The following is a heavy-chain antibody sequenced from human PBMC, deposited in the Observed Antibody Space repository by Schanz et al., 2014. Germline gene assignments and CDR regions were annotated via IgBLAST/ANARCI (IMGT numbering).Heavy chain of an antibody. Sequence: VQLVESGGGFVQPGGSLGLSCGGSGFTFSKYWMSWVRQAPGKGLEWVAAMSYDGSIKYYGDSVKGRFTISRDNSKNTLYLHMNTLRSEDTAVYYCARGIGGYGANNYFDYWGQGTLVTVSS. CDR3: ARGIGGYGANNYFDY. D-gene: IGHD5-12*01. CDR1: GFTFSKYW. V-gene: IGHV3-30*03. J-gene: IGHJ4*02. CDR2: MSYDGSIK.